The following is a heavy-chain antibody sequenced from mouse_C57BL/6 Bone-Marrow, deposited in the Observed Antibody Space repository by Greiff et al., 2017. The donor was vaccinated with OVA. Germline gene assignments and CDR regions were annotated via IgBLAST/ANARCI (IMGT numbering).Heavy chain of an antibody. CDR2: ISYDGSN. CDR1: GYSITSGYY. CDR3: ARGSTTVVAPGFAY. J-gene: IGHJ3*01. V-gene: IGHV3-6*01. Sequence: VQLKQSGPGLVKPSQSLSLTCSVTGYSITSGYYWNWIRQFPGNKLEWMGYISYDGSNNYNPSLKNRISITRDTSKNQFFLKLNSVTTEDTATYYCARGSTTVVAPGFAYWGQGTLVTVFA. D-gene: IGHD1-1*01.